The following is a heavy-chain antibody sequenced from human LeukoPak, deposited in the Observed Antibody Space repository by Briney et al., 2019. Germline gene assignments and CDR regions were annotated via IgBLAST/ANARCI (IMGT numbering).Heavy chain of an antibody. J-gene: IGHJ6*04. Sequence: SVKVSCKASGGTFSSYAISWVRQAPGQGLEWMGGIIPIFGTANYAQKFQGRVTITADKSTSTAYMELSSLRSEDTAVYYCASYYCSGGSCYRGYYYGMDVWGKGTTVTVSS. CDR1: GGTFSSYA. V-gene: IGHV1-69*06. D-gene: IGHD2-15*01. CDR3: ASYYCSGGSCYRGYYYGMDV. CDR2: IIPIFGTA.